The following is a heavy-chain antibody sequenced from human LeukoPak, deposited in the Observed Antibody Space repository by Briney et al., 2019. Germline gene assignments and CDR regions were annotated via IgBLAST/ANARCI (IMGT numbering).Heavy chain of an antibody. CDR1: GFTFDDYA. V-gene: IGHV3-9*01. D-gene: IGHD6-19*01. J-gene: IGHJ2*01. CDR2: VSWNSVSL. Sequence: SLRLSCAASGFTFDDYAMLRLRQAPRAAMEWASGVSWNSVSLGYADSEMGRFTIPRDNAKNSLYLQMNSLRAEDTALYYCAKPPPSSSRDSSGCYGTYWYFDLWGRGTLVTVSS. CDR3: AKPPPSSSRDSSGCYGTYWYFDL.